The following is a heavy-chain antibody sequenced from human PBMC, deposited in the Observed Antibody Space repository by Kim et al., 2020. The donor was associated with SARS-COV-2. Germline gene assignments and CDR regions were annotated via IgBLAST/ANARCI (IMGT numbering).Heavy chain of an antibody. CDR1: GFTFSSYA. Sequence: GGSLRLSCAASGFTFSSYAMHWVRQAPGKGLEWVAVISYDGSNKYYADSVKGRFTISRDNSKNTLYLQMNSLRAEDTAVYYCGVMIVVDAFDYWGQGTVVTVSS. J-gene: IGHJ4*02. D-gene: IGHD3-22*01. CDR3: GVMIVVDAFDY. CDR2: ISYDGSNK. V-gene: IGHV3-30*04.